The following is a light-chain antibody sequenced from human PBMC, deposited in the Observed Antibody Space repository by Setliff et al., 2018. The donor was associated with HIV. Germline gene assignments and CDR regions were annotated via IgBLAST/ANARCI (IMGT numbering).Light chain of an antibody. V-gene: IGLV2-14*03. CDR3: SSYISSSTLVV. CDR2: DVS. Sequence: QSALTQPASVSGSPGQSITISCTGTSSDIGSHDYVSWYQQHPGKVPELLIYDVSKRPSGASNRFSGSKSGNSASLTISRLHPEDEADYYCSSYISSSTLVVFGGGTQLTVL. CDR1: SSDIGSHDY. J-gene: IGLJ2*01.